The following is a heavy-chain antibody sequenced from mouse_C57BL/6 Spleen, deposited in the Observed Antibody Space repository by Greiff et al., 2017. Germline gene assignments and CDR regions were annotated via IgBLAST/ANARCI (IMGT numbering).Heavy chain of an antibody. D-gene: IGHD4-1*01. CDR1: GYTFTDYY. Sequence: EVQLQQSGPVLVKPGASVKMSCKASGYTFTDYYMTWVQQSHGKSLEWIGVINPYNGGTSYNQKFKGKATLTVDKSSSTAYMELNSLTSEDSAVYYCASGAGTDAMDYWGQGTSVTVSS. V-gene: IGHV1-19*01. J-gene: IGHJ4*01. CDR2: INPYNGGT. CDR3: ASGAGTDAMDY.